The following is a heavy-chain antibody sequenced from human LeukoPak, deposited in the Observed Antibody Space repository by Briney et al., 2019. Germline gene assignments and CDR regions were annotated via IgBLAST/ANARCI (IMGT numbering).Heavy chain of an antibody. Sequence: GGSLRVSCAASGFTFSNYSMDWVRQAPGKGLEWVSSISSSSRHIYYADSVKGRFTISRDNAKNSLYLQMNSLRAEDTAVYYCAELGITMIGGVWGKGTTVTISS. D-gene: IGHD3-10*02. CDR3: AELGITMIGGV. J-gene: IGHJ6*04. V-gene: IGHV3-21*01. CDR1: GFTFSNYS. CDR2: ISSSSRHI.